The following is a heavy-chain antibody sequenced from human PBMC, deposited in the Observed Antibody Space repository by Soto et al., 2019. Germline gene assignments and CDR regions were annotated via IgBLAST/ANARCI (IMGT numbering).Heavy chain of an antibody. CDR3: ARMVWELLWFGELPDFTTYYMDV. D-gene: IGHD3-10*01. Sequence: GGSLRLSCAASGFTFSDYYMSWIRQAPGKGLEWVSYISSSGSTIYYADSVKGRFTISRDNAKNSLYLQMNSLRAEDTAVYYCARMVWELLWFGELPDFTTYYMDVWGKGTTVTVSS. J-gene: IGHJ6*03. V-gene: IGHV3-11*01. CDR1: GFTFSDYY. CDR2: ISSSGSTI.